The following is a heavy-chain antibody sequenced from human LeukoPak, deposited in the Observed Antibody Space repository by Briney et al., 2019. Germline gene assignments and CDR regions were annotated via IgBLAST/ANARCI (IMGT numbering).Heavy chain of an antibody. V-gene: IGHV4-59*08. J-gene: IGHJ1*01. CDR1: GGSISSYY. D-gene: IGHD2-2*01. CDR3: ARHSCTSSSSCSAYFQH. CDR2: IYYSGST. Sequence: PSETLSLTCTVSGGSISSYYWSWIRQPPGKGLEWIGYIYYSGSTNYSPSLKSRVTISVDTSKNQFSLKLSSVTAADTAVYYCARHSCTSSSSCSAYFQHWGQGTLVTVSP.